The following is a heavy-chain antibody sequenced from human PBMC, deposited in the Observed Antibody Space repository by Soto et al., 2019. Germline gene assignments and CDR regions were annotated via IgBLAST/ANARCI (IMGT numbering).Heavy chain of an antibody. CDR2: MNPNSGNT. CDR1: GYTFTSYD. CDR3: ARGHKDIVVVVASDAFDI. V-gene: IGHV1-8*01. J-gene: IGHJ3*02. Sequence: ASVKVSCKASGYTFTSYDINWVRQATGQGLEWMGWMNPNSGNTGYAQKFQGRVTMTRNTSISTAYMELSSLRSEDTAVYYCARGHKDIVVVVASDAFDIWGQGTMVTVSS. D-gene: IGHD2-15*01.